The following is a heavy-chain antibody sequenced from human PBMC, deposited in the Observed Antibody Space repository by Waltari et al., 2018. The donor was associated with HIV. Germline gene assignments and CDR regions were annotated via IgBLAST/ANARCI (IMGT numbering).Heavy chain of an antibody. J-gene: IGHJ5*02. CDR3: ARRAVVVTAKGPFDP. CDR1: GDSISSSSYY. Sequence: QLQLQESGPGLVKPSETLSLTCTVSGDSISSSSYYWGWIRQPPGKGLEWIGIICYSGRHYYNPSLKSRVTISVDTSKNQFSLKLSSVTAADTAVYYCARRAVVVTAKGPFDPWGQGTLVTVSS. CDR2: ICYSGRH. D-gene: IGHD2-21*02. V-gene: IGHV4-39*01.